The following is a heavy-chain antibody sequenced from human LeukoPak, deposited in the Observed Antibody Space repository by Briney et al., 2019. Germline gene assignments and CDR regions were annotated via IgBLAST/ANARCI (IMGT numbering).Heavy chain of an antibody. Sequence: SETLSLTCTVSGGSISSNNYFWGWIRQPPGKGLEWIVSIYDSGSTYYNPSLKSRATISVDTTKNQFSLKLNSVTAADTAMYYCQSRFLEWLLDYWGQGTLVTVSS. CDR3: QSRFLEWLLDY. CDR2: IYDSGST. D-gene: IGHD3-3*01. J-gene: IGHJ4*02. CDR1: GGSISSNNYF. V-gene: IGHV4-39*01.